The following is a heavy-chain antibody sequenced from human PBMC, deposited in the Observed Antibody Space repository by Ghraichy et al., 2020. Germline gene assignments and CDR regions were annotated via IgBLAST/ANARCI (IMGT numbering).Heavy chain of an antibody. CDR1: GYTFTAYY. CDR3: TRGEGDPDPDVVVLVTAEDAFEI. V-gene: IGHV1-2*02. CDR2: INPNGGGT. J-gene: IGHJ3*02. D-gene: IGHD2-15*01. Sequence: ASVKVSCKASGYTFTAYYVNWVRQAPGQVLEWKGWINPNGGGTSYAQKFQGRVTMNRDTSISTVYMELRTLKSDDTAFYYCTRGEGDPDPDVVVLVTAEDAFEIWGQGTMVIVSS.